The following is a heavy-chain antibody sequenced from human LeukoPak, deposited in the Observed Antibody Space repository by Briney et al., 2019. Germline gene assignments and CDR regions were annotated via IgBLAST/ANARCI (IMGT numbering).Heavy chain of an antibody. CDR3: AKDKFNQPEGLFDY. J-gene: IGHJ4*02. Sequence: PGGSLRLSCAASGFTFSSYAMSWVRQAPGKGLECVSAISGSGGSTYYADSVKGPFTISRDNSKNTLYLPKHSLRAEYPAVQYCAKDKFNQPEGLFDYWGQGTLVTVSS. CDR2: ISGSGGST. CDR1: GFTFSSYA. D-gene: IGHD2-2*01. V-gene: IGHV3-23*01.